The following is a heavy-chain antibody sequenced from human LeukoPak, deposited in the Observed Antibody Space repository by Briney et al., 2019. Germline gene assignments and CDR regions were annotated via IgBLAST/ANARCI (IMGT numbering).Heavy chain of an antibody. CDR3: ARVRGYSCYHVY. V-gene: IGHV4-38-2*02. Sequence: PSETLSLTCTVSGYSISSGYYWGWIRQPPGKGLEWIGNIYNSGSTYYNPSLKSRVTISVDTSKNQFSLKLSSVTAADTAVYYWARVRGYSCYHVYWGQGTLAIVSS. CDR1: GYSISSGYY. CDR2: IYNSGST. J-gene: IGHJ4*02. D-gene: IGHD5-12*01.